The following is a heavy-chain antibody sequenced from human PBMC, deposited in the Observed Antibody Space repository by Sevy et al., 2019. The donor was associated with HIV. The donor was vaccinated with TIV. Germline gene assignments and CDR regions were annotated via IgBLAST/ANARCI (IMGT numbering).Heavy chain of an antibody. D-gene: IGHD3-10*01. Sequence: GGSLRLSCAASGFTFSSYGMHWVRQAPAKGLEWVAVIWYDGSNKYYADSVKGRVTVSRDNSKNTVFLQMNSLTPDDTGTYYCARDGVYYGMDVWGLGTTVTVSS. CDR2: IWYDGSNK. CDR1: GFTFSSYG. CDR3: ARDGVYYGMDV. V-gene: IGHV3-33*01. J-gene: IGHJ6*02.